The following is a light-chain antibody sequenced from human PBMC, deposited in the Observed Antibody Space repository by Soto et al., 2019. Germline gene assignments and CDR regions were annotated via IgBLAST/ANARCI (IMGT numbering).Light chain of an antibody. CDR3: QQYGSSPGT. CDR1: QSVSSDY. J-gene: IGKJ1*01. V-gene: IGKV3-20*01. CDR2: DAS. Sequence: EIVLTQSPGTLSLSPGERATLSCRASQSVSSDYLAWFQQKPGQAPRLLIFDASNRDTGIPDRFSGSGSGTDFTLTISRLEPEDFAMYYCQQYGSSPGTFGQGTKVEVK.